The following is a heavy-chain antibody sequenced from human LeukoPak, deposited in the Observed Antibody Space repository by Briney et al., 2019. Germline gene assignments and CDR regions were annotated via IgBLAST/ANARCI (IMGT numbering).Heavy chain of an antibody. CDR1: GFTFSGYW. CDR2: IKQDGSEK. J-gene: IGHJ4*02. Sequence: GGSPRLSCAASGFTFSGYWMTWVRQAPGKGLEWVANIKQDGSEKYYVDSVKGRFTISRDNAKNSLYLQMNSLRAEDTAVYYCARRRGSGSYDYWGQGTLVTVSS. CDR3: ARRRGSGSYDY. D-gene: IGHD3-10*01. V-gene: IGHV3-7*01.